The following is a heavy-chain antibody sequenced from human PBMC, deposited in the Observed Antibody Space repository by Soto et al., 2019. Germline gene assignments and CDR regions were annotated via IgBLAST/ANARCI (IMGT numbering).Heavy chain of an antibody. CDR3: ARRWEEGRVDY. J-gene: IGHJ4*02. CDR2: IYHSGNT. V-gene: IGHV4-4*02. D-gene: IGHD1-26*01. CDR1: GGSISSSNW. Sequence: QVQLQESGPGLVKPSGTLSLTCAVSGGSISSSNWWSWVRQPPGKGLEWIGEIYHSGNTNYNPSLKSRVTMAVDKSRNQFSLKLSSVTAADPAVYYCARRWEEGRVDYWGQGTLVTVSS.